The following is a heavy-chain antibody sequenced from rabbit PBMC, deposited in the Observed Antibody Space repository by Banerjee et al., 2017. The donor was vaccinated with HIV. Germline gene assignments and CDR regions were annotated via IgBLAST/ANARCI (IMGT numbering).Heavy chain of an antibody. CDR3: ARDPAASGESSLDL. V-gene: IGHV1S47*01. J-gene: IGHJ3*01. D-gene: IGHD1-1*01. CDR2: IYTGNDNT. Sequence: QEQLVESGGGLVLPEGSLTLTCRVSGFDFNGNAMCWVRQAPGKGPEWIACIYTGNDNTYYASWAKGRFTISKTSSTTVTLQMTSLTAADTATYFCARDPAASGESSLDLWGQGTLVTVS. CDR1: GFDFNGNA.